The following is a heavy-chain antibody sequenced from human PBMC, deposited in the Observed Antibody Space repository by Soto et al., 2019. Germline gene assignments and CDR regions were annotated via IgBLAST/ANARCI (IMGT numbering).Heavy chain of an antibody. D-gene: IGHD2-8*01. V-gene: IGHV3-23*01. CDR1: RFSFSSYE. Sequence: EVQLLESGGGLVQPGGSLRLSCVASRFSFSSYEMSWVRQAAGKGLEWVSRVSLTGDRTNYAGSVKGRFTVSRENFKNTLYLEMDSLRPEDTAIYYCARGGGYCTPTSCAIDSWGRGTPVTVSS. J-gene: IGHJ4*02. CDR3: ARGGGYCTPTSCAIDS. CDR2: VSLTGDRT.